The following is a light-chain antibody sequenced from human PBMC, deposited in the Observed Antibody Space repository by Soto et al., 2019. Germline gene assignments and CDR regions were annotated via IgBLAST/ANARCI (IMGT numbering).Light chain of an antibody. J-gene: IGKJ5*01. CDR2: RAS. CDR3: MQGKYWPPIT. CDR1: QILVYSDGNSY. Sequence: DVVMTQSPLSLPVTLGQPASISCRSSQILVYSDGNSYLSWFQQRPGQSPRRLIYRASNRDSGVPDRFSGSGSGTDFTLKISRVEVEDVGVYYCMQGKYWPPITFGQGTRLEIK. V-gene: IGKV2-30*01.